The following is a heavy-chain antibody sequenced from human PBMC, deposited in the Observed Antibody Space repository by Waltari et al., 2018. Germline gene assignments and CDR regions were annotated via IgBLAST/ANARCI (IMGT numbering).Heavy chain of an antibody. CDR1: ELTLGTST. J-gene: IGHJ4*02. Sequence: EVQLVESGGNLVQPGGSLRPPFAASELTLGTSTMWWVRQAPGKGLEWVSSIGASGGTHYADSVKGRFTISRDTSKSTVFLQMNSLGVADTAIYYCARGTWYYFDYWGQGALVTVSS. D-gene: IGHD2-15*01. V-gene: IGHV3-23*04. CDR2: IGASGGT. CDR3: ARGTWYYFDY.